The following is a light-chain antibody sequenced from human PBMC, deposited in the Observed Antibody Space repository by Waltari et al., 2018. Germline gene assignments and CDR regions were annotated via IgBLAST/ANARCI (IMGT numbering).Light chain of an antibody. V-gene: IGKV1-39*01. CDR3: QQSDSTPVT. CDR1: QSVNTY. J-gene: IGKJ5*01. Sequence: DIQMTQSPSSLSASVGDRVSITCRASQSVNTYLNWYQQRPGKPPALLIYAVSRLQSGVPSRFSGRGFGADFTLTIDGLQPEDVATYFCQQSDSTPVTFGQGTRLEIK. CDR2: AVS.